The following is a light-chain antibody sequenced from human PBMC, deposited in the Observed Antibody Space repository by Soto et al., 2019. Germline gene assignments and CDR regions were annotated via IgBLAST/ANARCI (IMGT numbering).Light chain of an antibody. J-gene: IGKJ5*01. CDR1: QSVSNN. V-gene: IGKV3-15*01. CDR2: GAS. Sequence: VVLTQSPAILSVSPVDRATLYCIAVQSVSNNLAWYQQKPCQSPRLVIYGASTRATGISARFSGSGSGTEFTLTISSLQSEDFAVYYCQQYNNWPPITFGQGTRLEIK. CDR3: QQYNNWPPIT.